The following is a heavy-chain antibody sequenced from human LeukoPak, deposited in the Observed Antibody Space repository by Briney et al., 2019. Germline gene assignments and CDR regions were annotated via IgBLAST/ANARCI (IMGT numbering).Heavy chain of an antibody. CDR2: IYYSGST. J-gene: IGHJ4*02. CDR3: ARGDNAHRKMTGYDY. V-gene: IGHV4-39*07. CDR1: GGSISSSSYY. Sequence: PSETLSLTCTVSGGSISSSSYYWGWIRQPPGKGLEWIGSIYYSGSTYYNPSLKSRVTISVDRSKNQFSLKLSSVTAADTAVYYCARGDNAHRKMTGYDYWGQGTLVTVSS. D-gene: IGHD1-14*01.